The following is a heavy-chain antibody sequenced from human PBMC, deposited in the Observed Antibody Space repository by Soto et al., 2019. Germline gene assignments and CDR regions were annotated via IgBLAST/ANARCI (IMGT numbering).Heavy chain of an antibody. Sequence: ASVKVSCKASGYTFTSYGISWVRQAPGQGLEWMGWISAYNGNTNYAQKLQGRVTMTTDTSTSTAYMELRSLRSDDTAVYYCARVGPSRQAYCSGGSCYWYYFDYWGQGTLVPVSS. CDR2: ISAYNGNT. CDR1: GYTFTSYG. J-gene: IGHJ4*02. D-gene: IGHD2-15*01. CDR3: ARVGPSRQAYCSGGSCYWYYFDY. V-gene: IGHV1-18*01.